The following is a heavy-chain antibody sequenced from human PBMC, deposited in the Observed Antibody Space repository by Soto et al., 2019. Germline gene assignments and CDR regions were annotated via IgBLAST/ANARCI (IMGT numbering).Heavy chain of an antibody. CDR3: GRDTNYKIDL. CDR1: GFTFSSYW. D-gene: IGHD3-10*01. Sequence: EVQLVESGGGLVQPGGSLRLSCAASGFTFSSYWMHWVRQAPGKGLVWVSRINGDGSSTSYADSVTGRFTIFRDNAKNTLYLQMNSLGAEDTAVYYCGRDTNYKIDLWGQGTLVTVSS. J-gene: IGHJ5*02. V-gene: IGHV3-74*01. CDR2: INGDGSST.